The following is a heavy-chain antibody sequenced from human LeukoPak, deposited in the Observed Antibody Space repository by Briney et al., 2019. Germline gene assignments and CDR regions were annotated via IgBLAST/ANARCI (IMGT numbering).Heavy chain of an antibody. D-gene: IGHD1-1*01. CDR1: GYSFTNYW. Sequence: PGESLKISCKGSGYSFTNYWIGWVRQMPGKGLEWMGIIYPGDSDTRYSPSFQGQVTISADKSISTAYLQWSSLKASDTAMYYCARDWSWKMLAFDIWGQGTMVTVSS. CDR2: IYPGDSDT. V-gene: IGHV5-51*01. J-gene: IGHJ3*02. CDR3: ARDWSWKMLAFDI.